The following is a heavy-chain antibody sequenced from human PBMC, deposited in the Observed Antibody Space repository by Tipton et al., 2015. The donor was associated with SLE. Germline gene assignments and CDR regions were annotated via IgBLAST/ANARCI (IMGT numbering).Heavy chain of an antibody. Sequence: SLRLSCAASGFSLTNSGMHWVRQAPGKGLEWVSSISSSSSYIYYADSVKGRFTISRDNAKNSLYLQMNSLRAEDTAVYYCARGGYSGSYWDAFDIWGQGTMVTVSS. V-gene: IGHV3-21*01. J-gene: IGHJ3*02. CDR2: ISSSSSYI. CDR3: ARGGYSGSYWDAFDI. CDR1: GFSLTNSG. D-gene: IGHD1-26*01.